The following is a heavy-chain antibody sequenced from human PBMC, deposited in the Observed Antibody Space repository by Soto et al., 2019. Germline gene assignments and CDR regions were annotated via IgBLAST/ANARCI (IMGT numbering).Heavy chain of an antibody. CDR3: ASGRDGYNSLDY. D-gene: IGHD5-12*01. Sequence: GGSLRLSCAASGFTFSTYGMHWVRQAPGKGLEWVAVIWYDGSNKYYADSVKGRFTISRDSSKNTLYLQMNSLTAEDTAVYYCASGRDGYNSLDYWGQGTQVTVSS. CDR2: IWYDGSNK. CDR1: GFTFSTYG. V-gene: IGHV3-33*01. J-gene: IGHJ4*02.